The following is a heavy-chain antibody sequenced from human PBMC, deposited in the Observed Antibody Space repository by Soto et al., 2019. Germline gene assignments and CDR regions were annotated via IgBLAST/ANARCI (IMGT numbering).Heavy chain of an antibody. Sequence: PSETLSLTCAVSGVSIHNSHSFWGWIRQSPGKGLEFIGSVYYSGGAYYNPSLKSRVTISVDTSKNHFSLRVNSVTAADTAVYYCGRVVEGATRHTDFDSWGQGTLVTVSS. D-gene: IGHD2-15*01. CDR3: GRVVEGATRHTDFDS. J-gene: IGHJ5*01. V-gene: IGHV4-39*02. CDR2: VYYSGGA. CDR1: GVSIHNSHSF.